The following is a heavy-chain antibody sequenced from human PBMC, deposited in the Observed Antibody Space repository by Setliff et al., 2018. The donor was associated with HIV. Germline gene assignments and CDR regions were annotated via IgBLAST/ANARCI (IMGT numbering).Heavy chain of an antibody. Sequence: GSLRLSCAAPGFYFSIYAMSWVRQAPGKGLEWVSGISGSGGSTYYADSVKGRFTISRDNSKNTLYLQMNSLRAEDTAVYYCAKDDVPRDFDIWGQGTMVTVSS. J-gene: IGHJ3*02. CDR1: GFYFSIYA. CDR2: ISGSGGST. V-gene: IGHV3-23*01. CDR3: AKDDVPRDFDI.